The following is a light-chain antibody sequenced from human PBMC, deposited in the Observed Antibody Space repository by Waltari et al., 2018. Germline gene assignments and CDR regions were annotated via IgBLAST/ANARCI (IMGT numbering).Light chain of an antibody. Sequence: QSVLTQPPPASGTPGPRVPIHCSGSRPNIGHNYVNWYQQLPGTAPKLLIDRNNQRPSGVPDRFSGSKSGTSASLAISGLRSEDEADYYCAAWDDSLSGRVFGGGTKLTVL. CDR3: AAWDDSLSGRV. CDR1: RPNIGHNY. V-gene: IGLV1-47*01. CDR2: RNN. J-gene: IGLJ3*02.